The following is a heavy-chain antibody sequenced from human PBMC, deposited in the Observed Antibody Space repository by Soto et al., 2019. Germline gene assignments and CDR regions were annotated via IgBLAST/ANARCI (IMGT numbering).Heavy chain of an antibody. CDR3: ARDRGYSGYDIGINWFDP. D-gene: IGHD5-12*01. CDR1: GFTFSSYG. Sequence: GGSLRLSCAASGFTFSSYGMHWVRQAPGKGLEWVAVIWYDGSNKYYADSVKGRFTISRDNSKNTLYLQMNSLRAEDTAVYYCARDRGYSGYDIGINWFDPWGQGTLVTVSS. CDR2: IWYDGSNK. V-gene: IGHV3-33*01. J-gene: IGHJ5*02.